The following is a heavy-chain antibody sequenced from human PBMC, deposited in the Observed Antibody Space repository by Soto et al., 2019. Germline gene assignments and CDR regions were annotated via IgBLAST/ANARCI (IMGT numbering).Heavy chain of an antibody. J-gene: IGHJ6*02. Sequence: QVQLVQSGAEVKKPGSSVKVSCKASGDTFSSYTISWVRQAPGQGLEWMGRIIPILGIANYAQKFQGRVTITADNSTSTAYMELSSLRSEDTAVYYCAREPPYYYDSYYYGMDVWGQGTTVTVSS. CDR2: IIPILGIA. D-gene: IGHD3-22*01. CDR3: AREPPYYYDSYYYGMDV. CDR1: GDTFSSYT. V-gene: IGHV1-69*08.